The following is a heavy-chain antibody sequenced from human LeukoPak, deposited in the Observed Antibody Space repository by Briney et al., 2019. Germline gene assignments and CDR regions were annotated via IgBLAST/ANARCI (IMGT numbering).Heavy chain of an antibody. CDR1: GYTFTSYY. CDR3: ARPGAAHGDDAFDI. J-gene: IGHJ3*02. Sequence: ASVKVSCRASGYTFTSYYMHWVRQAPGQGLEWMGIINPSSGDTSYAQKFQGRVTMTRDLSTSTVYMELSSLRSEDTGVYFCARPGAAHGDDAFDIWGQGTMVTVSS. D-gene: IGHD3-10*01. CDR2: INPSSGDT. V-gene: IGHV1-46*01.